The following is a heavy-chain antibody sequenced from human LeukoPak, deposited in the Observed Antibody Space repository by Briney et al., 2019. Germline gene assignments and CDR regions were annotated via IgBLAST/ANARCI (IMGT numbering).Heavy chain of an antibody. CDR3: ARAAAYSH. J-gene: IGHJ4*02. D-gene: IGHD4-11*01. CDR2: ISYDGSNK. Sequence: PGRSLRLSCAASGFTFSSYTMHWVRQAPGKGLEWVAVISYDGSNKYYADSVKGRFTISRDNSKNTLYLQMNSLRAEDTAVYYCARAAAYSHWGQGTLVIVSS. V-gene: IGHV3-30-3*01. CDR1: GFTFSSYT.